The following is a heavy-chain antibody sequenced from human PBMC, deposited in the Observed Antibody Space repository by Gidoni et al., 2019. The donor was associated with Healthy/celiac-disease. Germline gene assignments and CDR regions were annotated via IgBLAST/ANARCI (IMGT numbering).Heavy chain of an antibody. J-gene: IGHJ6*02. CDR3: ARDGPLRFVYSGYENRWVDYGMDV. V-gene: IGHV4-61*02. CDR2: IYTSGST. Sequence: QVQLQESGPGLVKPSQTLSLTCTVSGGSISSGSYYWSWIRQPAGKGLEWIGRIYTSGSTNYTPPLKSRGTISVDTTKNQFSLKLSSVTAADTAVYYCARDGPLRFVYSGYENRWVDYGMDVWGQGTTVTVSS. CDR1: GGSISSGSYY. D-gene: IGHD5-12*01.